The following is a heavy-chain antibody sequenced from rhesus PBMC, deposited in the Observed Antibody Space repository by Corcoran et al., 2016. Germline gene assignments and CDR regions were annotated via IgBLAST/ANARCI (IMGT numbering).Heavy chain of an antibody. D-gene: IGHD3-22*01. J-gene: IGHJ4*01. CDR2: ISGGSGST. CDR1: GGSFSGYY. CDR3: ARRLWSDYGFDY. Sequence: QVQLQESGPGLVKPSETLSLTCAVSGGSFSGYYWGWIRQHPGKGLEWIGYISGGSGSTDYNPSLRSRVTISTDTSKNQFSLKLSSVTAADTAVYYCARRLWSDYGFDYWGQGVLVTVSS. V-gene: IGHV4-165*01.